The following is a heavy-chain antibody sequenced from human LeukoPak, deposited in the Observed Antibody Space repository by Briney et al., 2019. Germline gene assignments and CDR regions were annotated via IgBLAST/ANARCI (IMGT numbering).Heavy chain of an antibody. CDR3: ARDRLTLKEYYYGSGGGGY. V-gene: IGHV1-18*01. CDR1: GYTFTSYG. CDR2: ISAYNGNT. D-gene: IGHD3-10*01. Sequence: PGASVKVSCKASGYTFTSYGISWVRQAPGQGLEWMGWISAYNGNTNYAQKLQGRVTMTTDTSTSTAYMELRSLRSDDTAVYYCARDRLTLKEYYYGSGGGGYWGQETLVTVSS. J-gene: IGHJ4*02.